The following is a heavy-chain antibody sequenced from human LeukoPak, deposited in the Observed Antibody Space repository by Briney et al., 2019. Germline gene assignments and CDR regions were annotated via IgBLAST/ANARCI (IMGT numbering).Heavy chain of an antibody. J-gene: IGHJ5*02. CDR3: VRDGGNYWFDP. V-gene: IGHV3-7*01. CDR2: INQDGSDK. CDR1: GFTFSAYW. D-gene: IGHD4-23*01. Sequence: PGGSLRLSCVASGFTFSAYWMIWVRQAPGEGLEWVADINQDGSDKYFVDSVRGRFTISRDNAKNTVYLQMNSLRAEDTAVYYCVRDGGNYWFDPWGQGTLVTVSS.